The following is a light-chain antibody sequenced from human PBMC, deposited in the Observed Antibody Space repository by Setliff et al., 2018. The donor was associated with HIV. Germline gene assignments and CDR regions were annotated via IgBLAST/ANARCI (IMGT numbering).Light chain of an antibody. CDR3: LSYTTSTTPYV. V-gene: IGLV1-40*01. CDR1: STNIGASYG. CDR2: DNT. Sequence: QSVLTQPPSVSGAPGQRVTISCTGSSTNIGASYGVHWYQQFPGTAPKLLIYDNTNRPSGVPDRFSGSKSGTSASLAITGLQAEDEADYYCLSYTTSTTPYVFGTGTKVTVL. J-gene: IGLJ1*01.